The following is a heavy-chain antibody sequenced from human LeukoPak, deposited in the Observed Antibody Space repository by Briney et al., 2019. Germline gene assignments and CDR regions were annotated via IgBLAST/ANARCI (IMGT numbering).Heavy chain of an antibody. D-gene: IGHD6-19*01. Sequence: PSQTLSLTCTVSGGSISSVDYYWSWIRQPPGKGLEWIGYIYYSGTTHYNPSLKSRLSISVDTSKNQFSLKLNTVTAADTAVYFCARVYGSGWYNDYRGQGTLVTVSS. CDR2: IYYSGTT. V-gene: IGHV4-30-4*08. CDR3: ARVYGSGWYNDY. J-gene: IGHJ4*02. CDR1: GGSISSVDYY.